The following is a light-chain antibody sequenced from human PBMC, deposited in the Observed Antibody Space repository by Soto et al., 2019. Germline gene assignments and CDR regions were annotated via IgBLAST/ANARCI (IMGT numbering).Light chain of an antibody. CDR3: QTGGTGIQV. CDR2: LNSDGSH. Sequence: QSVLTQSPSASASLGDSVKLTCTLSSGHSSYAIAWQQQQPEKGPRYLMKLNSDGSHSKGDGIPDRFSGSSSGAERYLTISSLQAEDEADYYCQTGGTGIQVFGGGTQLTVL. J-gene: IGLJ3*02. V-gene: IGLV4-69*01. CDR1: SGHSSYA.